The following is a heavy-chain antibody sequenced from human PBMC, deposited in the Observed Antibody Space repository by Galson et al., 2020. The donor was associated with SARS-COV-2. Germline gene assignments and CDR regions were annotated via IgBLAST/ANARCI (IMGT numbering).Heavy chain of an antibody. Sequence: ASVKVSCTASGYTFTNYEINWVRQAPGQGLEWMGWMNPNSGNTGYAQKFQGRVTMTRTTSISTAYMELNSLTSEDTAVYYCARSYDDFATWCDPWGQGTLVTVSS. CDR2: MNPNSGNT. V-gene: IGHV1-8*01. CDR1: GYTFTNYE. J-gene: IGHJ5*02. CDR3: ARSYDDFATWCDP. D-gene: IGHD4-17*01.